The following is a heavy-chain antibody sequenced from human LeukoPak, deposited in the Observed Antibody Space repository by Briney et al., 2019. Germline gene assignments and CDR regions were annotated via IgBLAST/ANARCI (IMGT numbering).Heavy chain of an antibody. CDR3: ARVRATGAFDI. CDR2: INHSGST. V-gene: IGHV4-34*01. Sequence: SETLSLTCAVYGGSFSGYYWTWIRQPPGKGLEWIGEINHSGSTNYNPSLKSRVTISVDTSKDQFSLKLSSVTAADTAVYYCARVRATGAFDIWGQGTMVTVSS. CDR1: GGSFSGYY. J-gene: IGHJ3*02. D-gene: IGHD1-26*01.